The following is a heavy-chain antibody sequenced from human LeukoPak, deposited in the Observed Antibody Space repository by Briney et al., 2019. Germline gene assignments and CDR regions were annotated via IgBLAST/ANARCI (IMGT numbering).Heavy chain of an antibody. CDR1: GGSISSYY. V-gene: IGHV4-59*01. D-gene: IGHD6-13*01. CDR3: ARGVTPGIAAAGTLNWFDP. J-gene: IGHJ5*02. CDR2: IYYSGST. Sequence: SETLSLTCTVSGGSISSYYWSWIRQPPGKGLEWIGYIYYSGSTNYNPSLKSRVTISVDTSKNQLSLKLRSVSAADTAVYYCARGVTPGIAAAGTLNWFDPWGQGTLVTVSS.